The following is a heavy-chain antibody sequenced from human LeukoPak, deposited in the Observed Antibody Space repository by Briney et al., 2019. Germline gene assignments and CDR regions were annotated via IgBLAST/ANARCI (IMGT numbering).Heavy chain of an antibody. CDR3: ARDRRGGSYALSIDY. Sequence: GGSLRLSCAASGFTFSTYWMSWVRQAPGKGLEWVSGINWNGGSTGYADSVKGRFTISRDNAKNSLYLQMNSLRAEDTALYYCARDRRGGSYALSIDYWGQGTLVTVSS. CDR2: INWNGGST. V-gene: IGHV3-20*04. J-gene: IGHJ4*02. D-gene: IGHD1-26*01. CDR1: GFTFSTYW.